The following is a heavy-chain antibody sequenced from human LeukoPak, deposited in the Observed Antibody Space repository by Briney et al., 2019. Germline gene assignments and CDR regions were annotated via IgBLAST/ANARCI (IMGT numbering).Heavy chain of an antibody. CDR2: INPNSGGT. V-gene: IGHV1-2*02. CDR1: GYTFTGYY. Sequence: ASVKVSCKASGYTFTGYYMHWVRQAPGQGLEGMGWINPNSGGTNYAQKFQGRVTMTRDTSISTAYMELSRLRSDDTAVYYCARAGYCSGGSCYGDFDYWGQGTLVIVSS. CDR3: ARAGYCSGGSCYGDFDY. J-gene: IGHJ4*02. D-gene: IGHD2-15*01.